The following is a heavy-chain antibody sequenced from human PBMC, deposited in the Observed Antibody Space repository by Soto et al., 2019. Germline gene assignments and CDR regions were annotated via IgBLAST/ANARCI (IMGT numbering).Heavy chain of an antibody. V-gene: IGHV4-38-2*01. CDR1: GYSIASGYY. J-gene: IGHJ4*02. CDR3: ASHPLNWSDADS. Sequence: SETLSLTCAVSGYSIASGYYWAWIRQSPGKGLEWIGSIYHAGSVYYNPSLNSRVAVSLDTSKNQFSLTMKSVTAADTGVYYCASHPLNWSDADSWGQGVLVTVSS. CDR2: IYHAGSV. D-gene: IGHD1-1*01.